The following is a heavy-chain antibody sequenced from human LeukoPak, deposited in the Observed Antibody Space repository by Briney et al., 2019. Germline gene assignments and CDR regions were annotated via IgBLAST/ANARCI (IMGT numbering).Heavy chain of an antibody. Sequence: SVKVSCKASGFTFTSSAMQWVRQARGQRLERIGWIVVGSGNRNYAQKFQERVSITRDMSTGTAYMELSSLRSEDTAVYFCAAGTSGRPEYFQHWGQGTLVTVSS. CDR3: AAGTSGRPEYFQH. CDR2: IVVGSGNR. J-gene: IGHJ1*01. V-gene: IGHV1-58*02. D-gene: IGHD1-14*01. CDR1: GFTFTSSA.